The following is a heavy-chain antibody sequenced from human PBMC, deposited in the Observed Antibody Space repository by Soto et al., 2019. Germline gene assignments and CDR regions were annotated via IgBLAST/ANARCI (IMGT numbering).Heavy chain of an antibody. V-gene: IGHV3-21*01. CDR3: ARDRFEGYSPYYMDV. CDR1: GFTFSSYS. J-gene: IGHJ6*03. CDR2: ISSSSSYI. D-gene: IGHD6-13*01. Sequence: EVQLVESGGGLVKPGGSLRLSCAASGFTFSSYSMNWVRQAPGKGLEWVSSISSSSSYIYYADSVKGRFTISRDNAKNSLYLQMNSLRAEDTPVYYCARDRFEGYSPYYMDVWGKGTTVTVSS.